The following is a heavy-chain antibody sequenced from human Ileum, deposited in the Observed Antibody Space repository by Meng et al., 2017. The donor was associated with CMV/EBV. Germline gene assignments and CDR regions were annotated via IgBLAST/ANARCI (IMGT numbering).Heavy chain of an antibody. CDR1: GGTVSSYA. CDR3: ARDLGGGDRSGYYLY. CDR2: IIPIFGTA. D-gene: IGHD3-22*01. V-gene: IGHV1-69*05. J-gene: IGHJ4*02. Sequence: SGGTVSSYAINWVRQAPGQGLEWMGGIIPIFGTANYAQKFQGRVTITMDESTRTAYMELSSLRSEDTAVYYCARDLGGGDRSGYYLYWGQGTLVTVSS.